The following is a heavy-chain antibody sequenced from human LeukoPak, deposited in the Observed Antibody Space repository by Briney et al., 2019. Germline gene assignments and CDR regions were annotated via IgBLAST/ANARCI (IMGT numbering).Heavy chain of an antibody. CDR3: AKGLWFGERENWFDP. CDR1: GFTFDDYA. Sequence: PGRSLRLSCAASGFTFDDYAMHWVRQAPGKGLEWVSGISWNSGSIGYADSVKGRFTISRDNAKNSLYLQMNSLRAEDTALYYCAKGLWFGERENWFDPWGQGTLVTVSS. CDR2: ISWNSGSI. J-gene: IGHJ5*02. D-gene: IGHD3-10*01. V-gene: IGHV3-9*01.